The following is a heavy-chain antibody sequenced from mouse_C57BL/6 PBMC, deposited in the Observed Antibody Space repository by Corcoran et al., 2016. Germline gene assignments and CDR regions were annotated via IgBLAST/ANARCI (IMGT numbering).Heavy chain of an antibody. CDR2: INPNNGGT. D-gene: IGHD2-2*01. J-gene: IGHJ4*01. CDR3: ARSDVLWLRRAHYYAMDY. Sequence: EVQLQQSGPELVKPGASVKISCKASGYTFTDYYMNWVKQSHGKSLEWIGDINPNNGGTSYNQKFKGKATLTVDKSSSTAYMELRSLTSEDSAVYYCARSDVLWLRRAHYYAMDYWGQGTSVTVSS. CDR1: GYTFTDYY. V-gene: IGHV1-26*01.